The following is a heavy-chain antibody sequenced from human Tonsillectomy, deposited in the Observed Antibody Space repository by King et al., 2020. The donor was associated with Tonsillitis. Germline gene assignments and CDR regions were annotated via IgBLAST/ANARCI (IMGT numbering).Heavy chain of an antibody. D-gene: IGHD1-7*01. CDR1: GGAFSMSGYY. CDR3: ATLPITGTVDAFDI. CDR2: IHYSGST. V-gene: IGHV4-39*01. Sequence: QLQESGPGLVKPSETLSLTCTVSGGAFSMSGYYWDWIRQPPGKGLEWIGSIHYSGSTYYNPALKSRVTKSVDTSKNQVSLKLSSVTAADTPVYYWATLPITGTVDAFDIWGQGTMVTVSS. J-gene: IGHJ3*02.